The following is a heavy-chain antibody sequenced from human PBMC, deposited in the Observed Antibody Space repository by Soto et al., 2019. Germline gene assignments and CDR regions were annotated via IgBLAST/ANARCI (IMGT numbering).Heavy chain of an antibody. CDR1: GYTFTSYA. D-gene: IGHD3-9*01. V-gene: IGHV1-3*01. CDR2: INAGNGNT. Sequence: GASVKVSCKASGYTFTSYAMHWVRQAPGQRLEWMGWINAGNGNTKYSQKFQGRVTITRDTSASTAYMELSSLRSEDTAVFYCARMYYDILTGYTAGGYYFDYWGQGTLVTVSS. CDR3: ARMYYDILTGYTAGGYYFDY. J-gene: IGHJ4*02.